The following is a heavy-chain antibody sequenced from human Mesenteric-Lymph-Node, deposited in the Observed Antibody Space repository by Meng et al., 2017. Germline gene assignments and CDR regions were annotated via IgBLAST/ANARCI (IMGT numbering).Heavy chain of an antibody. CDR2: IDHRGNT. Sequence: QLQLQQWGAGVWKPSGTLSRSCAVYGGSFRDYYWTWIRHPPGKGLEWIGEIDHRGNTKYNPSLKSRVTISLDTSKKQFSLKVSSVTAADSAVYYCARRGPSGNFSPWSQGALVTVSS. J-gene: IGHJ5*02. V-gene: IGHV4-34*01. D-gene: IGHD3-10*01. CDR3: ARRGPSGNFSP. CDR1: GGSFRDYY.